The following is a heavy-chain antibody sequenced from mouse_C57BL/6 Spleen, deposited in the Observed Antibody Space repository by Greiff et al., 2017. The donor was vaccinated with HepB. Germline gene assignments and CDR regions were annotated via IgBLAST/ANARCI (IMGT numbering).Heavy chain of an antibody. CDR3: AGWGDYTWFAY. Sequence: VQLQQSGPELVKPGASVKIPCKASGYTFTDYNMDWVKQSHGKSLEWIGDFNPNNGGTIYNQKFKGKATLTVDKSSSTAYMGLRSLTSEEAAVYYCAGWGDYTWFAYWGQGTLVTVSA. V-gene: IGHV1-18*01. D-gene: IGHD2-4*01. J-gene: IGHJ3*01. CDR1: GYTFTDYN. CDR2: FNPNNGGT.